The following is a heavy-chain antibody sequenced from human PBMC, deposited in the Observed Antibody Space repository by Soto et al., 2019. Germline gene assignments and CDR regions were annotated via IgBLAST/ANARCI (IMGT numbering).Heavy chain of an antibody. CDR2: IIPLFNTT. Sequence: QVQLVQSGAEVKKPGSSVKVSCKAAGGSFASYAITWLRQAPGQGLEWMGGIIPLFNTTTYAQKFQDRVTSTADEATNTAYMPLSSIRSEDTTVYYCAREYSYGSGTYFDYWGQGPLVIDSS. D-gene: IGHD3-10*01. CDR1: GGSFASYA. V-gene: IGHV1-69*01. J-gene: IGHJ4*02. CDR3: AREYSYGSGTYFDY.